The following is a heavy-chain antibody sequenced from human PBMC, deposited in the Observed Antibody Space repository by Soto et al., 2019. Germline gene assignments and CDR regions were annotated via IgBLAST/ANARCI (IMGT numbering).Heavy chain of an antibody. CDR2: ISGSSSYK. V-gene: IGHV3-21*01. D-gene: IGHD2-21*02. Sequence: LRLSCVGSESSIRNYNVHWVSQAPGKGLEWVSSISGSSSYKYYAGSVTGRFTISRDNTKNSVFLELSSLRGEDTAVYYCATLLVDCLPHYIKDVRGQGSTVTGS. CDR3: ATLLVDCLPHYIKDV. J-gene: IGHJ6*02. CDR1: ESSIRNYN.